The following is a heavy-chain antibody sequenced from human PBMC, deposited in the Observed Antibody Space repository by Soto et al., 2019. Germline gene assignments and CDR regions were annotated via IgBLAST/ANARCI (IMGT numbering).Heavy chain of an antibody. D-gene: IGHD6-25*01. Sequence: EVLLVESGGGLVQPGGSMRLACAASGLTLSHYWMHWVRQVPGKRLAWVAEISKDERNIRITYADSVKSRFTVSRNDAKNTLYLQMNSLRGDDTAVYYCASLSAPDDFWGQGAQVTVSS. CDR3: ASLSAPDDF. CDR1: GLTLSHYW. V-gene: IGHV3-74*01. J-gene: IGHJ4*02. CDR2: ISKDERNI.